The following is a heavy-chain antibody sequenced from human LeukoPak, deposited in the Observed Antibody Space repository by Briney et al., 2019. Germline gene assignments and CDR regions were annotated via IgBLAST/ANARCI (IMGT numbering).Heavy chain of an antibody. D-gene: IGHD1-1*01. Sequence: PSETLSLTCTVSGGSINSYYWSWIRQPPGKGLEWIGYIYYSGSTNYNPSLKSRVTISVDTSKNQFSLKLSSVTAADTAVYYCARDFHTTNYYMDVWGKGTTVTVSS. CDR3: ARDFHTTNYYMDV. CDR1: GGSINSYY. J-gene: IGHJ6*03. V-gene: IGHV4-59*12. CDR2: IYYSGST.